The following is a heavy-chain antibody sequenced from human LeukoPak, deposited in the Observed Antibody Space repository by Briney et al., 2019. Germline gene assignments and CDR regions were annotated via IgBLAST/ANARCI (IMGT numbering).Heavy chain of an antibody. Sequence: ASVKVSCKASGYTFTSYYMHWVRQAPGQGLEWMGIINPSGGSTSYAQKFQGRVTMTRDTSTSTAYMELSSLRSEDTAVYYCAREGYSYVTRGYGMDVWGQGTTVTVSS. J-gene: IGHJ6*02. CDR3: AREGYSYVTRGYGMDV. V-gene: IGHV1-46*01. CDR1: GYTFTSYY. CDR2: INPSGGST. D-gene: IGHD5-18*01.